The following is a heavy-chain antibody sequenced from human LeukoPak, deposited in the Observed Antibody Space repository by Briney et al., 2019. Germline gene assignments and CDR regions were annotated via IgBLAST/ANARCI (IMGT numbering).Heavy chain of an antibody. Sequence: GGSLRLSCAASGFTFSSYAMHWVRQAPGKGLEWVAVISYDGSNKYYADSVKGRFTISRDNSKNTLYLQMNSLRAEDTAVHYCARGIMAAAFDYWGQGTLVTVSS. CDR1: GFTFSSYA. D-gene: IGHD3-16*01. CDR2: ISYDGSNK. V-gene: IGHV3-30-3*01. J-gene: IGHJ4*02. CDR3: ARGIMAAAFDY.